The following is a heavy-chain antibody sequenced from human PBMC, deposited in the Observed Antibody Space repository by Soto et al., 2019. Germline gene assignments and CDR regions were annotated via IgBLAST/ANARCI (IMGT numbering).Heavy chain of an antibody. CDR2: ISYDGSNK. CDR1: GFTFSSYV. V-gene: IGHV3-30*18. D-gene: IGHD2-15*01. J-gene: IGHJ6*02. CDR3: AKDAAPATLYYYHYYGMDV. Sequence: GGSLRLSCAASGFTFSSYVMHWVRQAPGKGLEWVAVISYDGSNKYYADSVKGRFTISRDNSKNTLYLQMNSLRAEDTAVYYCAKDAAPATLYYYHYYGMDVWGQGTTVTVSS.